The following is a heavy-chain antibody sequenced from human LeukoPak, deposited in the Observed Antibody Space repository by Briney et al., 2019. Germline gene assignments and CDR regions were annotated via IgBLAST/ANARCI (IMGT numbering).Heavy chain of an antibody. Sequence: GGSLRLSCAASGFTVSSNYMSWVRQAPGKGLEWVSVIYSGGSTYYADSVKGRFAISRDNSKNTLYLQMNSLRAEDTAVYYCASTFYGDSPPYWGQGTLVTVSS. D-gene: IGHD4-17*01. CDR2: IYSGGST. CDR1: GFTVSSNY. J-gene: IGHJ4*02. V-gene: IGHV3-66*01. CDR3: ASTFYGDSPPY.